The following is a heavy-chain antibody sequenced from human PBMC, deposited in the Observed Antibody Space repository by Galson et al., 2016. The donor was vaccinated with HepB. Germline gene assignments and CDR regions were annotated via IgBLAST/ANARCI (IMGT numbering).Heavy chain of an antibody. CDR2: ISSSSSYI. Sequence: SLRLSCAASGFTFSSYSMNWVRQAPGKGLEWVSCISSSSSYIYYADSVKGRFTISRDNAKNSLSLQMNSLRAEDTAVYYCARGPYDTKSPFDYWGQGTLVTVSS. CDR1: GFTFSSYS. CDR3: ARGPYDTKSPFDY. J-gene: IGHJ4*02. D-gene: IGHD3-22*01. V-gene: IGHV3-21*06.